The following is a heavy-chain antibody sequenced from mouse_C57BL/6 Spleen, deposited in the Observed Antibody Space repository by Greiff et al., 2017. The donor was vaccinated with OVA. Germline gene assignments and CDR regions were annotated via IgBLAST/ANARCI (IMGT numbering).Heavy chain of an antibody. CDR2: IYPRDGST. Sequence: VQVVESGPELVKPGASVKLSCKASGYTFTSYDINWVKQRPGQGLEWIGWIYPRDGSTKYNEKFKGKATLTVDTSSSTAYMELHSLTSEDSAVYFCARKADSYYFDYWGQGTTLTVSS. V-gene: IGHV1-85*01. CDR3: ARKADSYYFDY. J-gene: IGHJ2*01. CDR1: GYTFTSYD.